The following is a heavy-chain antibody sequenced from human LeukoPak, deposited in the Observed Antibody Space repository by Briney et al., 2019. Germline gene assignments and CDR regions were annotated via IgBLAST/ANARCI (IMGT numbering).Heavy chain of an antibody. Sequence: GGSLRLSCAASGFTFSRNRMSWVRQSPGKALEWVANIKEDGSEEHYMDSVKGRFTISRDNAKNSLYLEMNSLRAEDTAVYYCASNWNYVRGYGMDVWGQGTTVIVSS. CDR3: ASNWNYVRGYGMDV. J-gene: IGHJ6*02. CDR2: IKEDGSEE. D-gene: IGHD1-7*01. CDR1: GFTFSRNR. V-gene: IGHV3-7*01.